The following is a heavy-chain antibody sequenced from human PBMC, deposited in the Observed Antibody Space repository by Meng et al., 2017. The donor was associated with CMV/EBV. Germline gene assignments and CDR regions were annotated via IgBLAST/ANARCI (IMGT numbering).Heavy chain of an antibody. V-gene: IGHV3-48*03. J-gene: IGHJ6*02. D-gene: IGHD6-6*01. CDR3: ARNLGARTPRDAMDV. CDR1: GFTLSWFE. CDR2: ISAGCDTI. Sequence: PCASSGFTLSWFEMNWVRQAPGKGLEWTSYISAGCDTIYYADSVKGRLTISRDNAKKSLYLQMNSLRAEDTAIYYCARNLGARTPRDAMDVWGQGTTVTVSS.